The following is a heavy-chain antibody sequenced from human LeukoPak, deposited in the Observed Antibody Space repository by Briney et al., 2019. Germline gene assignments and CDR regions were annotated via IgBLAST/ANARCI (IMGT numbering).Heavy chain of an antibody. J-gene: IGHJ3*02. V-gene: IGHV3-48*03. CDR3: AREGSSSKDAFDI. CDR1: GFTFSSYE. D-gene: IGHD6-13*01. Sequence: GGSLRLSCAASGFTFSSYEMNWVRQAPGKGLEWVSYISSSGSTIYYADSVKGRFTISRDNAKNSLYLQMNSLRAEDTAVYYCAREGSSSKDAFDIWGQGTMVTVSS. CDR2: ISSSGSTI.